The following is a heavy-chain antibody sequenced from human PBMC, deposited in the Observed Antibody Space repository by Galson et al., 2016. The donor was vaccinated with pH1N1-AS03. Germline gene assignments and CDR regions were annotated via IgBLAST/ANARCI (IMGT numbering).Heavy chain of an antibody. V-gene: IGHV4-59*11. CDR2: VYDRVNT. Sequence: SETLSLTCTVPGGSISSHYWSWIRQSPGKGLEWIGYVYDRVNTNYNPSLKSRVTISVDTSKNQFSLNLSSVTAADTAVYYCSRLVGQAFAYWGQGMLVTVSS. CDR3: SRLVGQAFAY. J-gene: IGHJ4*02. CDR1: GGSISSHY.